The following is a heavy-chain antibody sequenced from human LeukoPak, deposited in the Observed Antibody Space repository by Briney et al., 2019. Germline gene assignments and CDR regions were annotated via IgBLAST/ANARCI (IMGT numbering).Heavy chain of an antibody. J-gene: IGHJ4*02. CDR2: ISSSSSYI. CDR1: GFTFSSYS. Sequence: GGSLRLSCAASGFTFSSYSMNWVRQAPGKGLEWVSSISSSSSYIYYADSVKGRFTISRDNAKNSLYLQMNSLRAEETAVYYCARSSGRPAAIFDYWGQETLVTVPS. CDR3: ARSSGRPAAIFDY. D-gene: IGHD2-2*01. V-gene: IGHV3-21*01.